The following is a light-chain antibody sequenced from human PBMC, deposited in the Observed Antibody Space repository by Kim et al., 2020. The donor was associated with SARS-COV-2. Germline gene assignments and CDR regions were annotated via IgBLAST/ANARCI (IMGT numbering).Light chain of an antibody. CDR2: GKN. CDR3: HSRDSSNNHL. J-gene: IGLJ3*02. Sequence: VALGQTVRITCKGDSLRRYYASWYQQKPGQAPVLVIYGKNNRPSGIPDRVSGSSSGNTASLTITGAQAEDEADYYCHSRDSSNNHLFGGGTQLTVL. V-gene: IGLV3-19*01. CDR1: SLRRYY.